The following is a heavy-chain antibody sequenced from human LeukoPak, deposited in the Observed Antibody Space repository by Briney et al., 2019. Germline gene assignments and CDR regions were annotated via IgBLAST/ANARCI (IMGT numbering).Heavy chain of an antibody. CDR2: MNPNSGNT. Sequence: ASVKVSCKASGYTFTSYDINWVRQATGQGLEWMGWMNPNSGNTGYAQKFQGRVTMTRNTSISTAYMELSSLRSEDTAVYYCARSGGIRNYYDSSGLTYWGQGTLVTVSS. CDR1: GYTFTSYD. CDR3: ARSGGIRNYYDSSGLTY. V-gene: IGHV1-8*01. D-gene: IGHD3-22*01. J-gene: IGHJ4*02.